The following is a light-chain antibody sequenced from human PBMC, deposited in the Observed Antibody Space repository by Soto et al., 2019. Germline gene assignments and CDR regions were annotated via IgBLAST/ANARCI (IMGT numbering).Light chain of an antibody. CDR1: SSDVGGYNY. Sequence: QYGLTKRPAEPGCPGQAVTISCTGTSSDVGGYNYVSWYQQHPGKAPKLMIYEVSKRPSGVPDRFSGSKSGNTASLTVSGLQAEDEADYYCSSYAGSNNYVFGTGTKVTVL. J-gene: IGLJ1*01. CDR2: EVS. V-gene: IGLV2-8*01. CDR3: SSYAGSNNYV.